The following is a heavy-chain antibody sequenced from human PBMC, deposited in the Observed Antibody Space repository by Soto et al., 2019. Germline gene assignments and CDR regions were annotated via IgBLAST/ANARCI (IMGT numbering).Heavy chain of an antibody. CDR1: GYTFTSYG. D-gene: IGHD2-2*01. V-gene: IGHV1-18*04. J-gene: IGHJ5*02. CDR3: ARYGGYCSSTSCQGYNWFDP. CDR2: ISAYNGNT. Sequence: ASVKVSCKASGYTFTSYGISWVRQAPGQGLEWMGWISAYNGNTNYAQKLQGRVTMTTDTSTSTAYMELRSLRSDDTAVYYCARYGGYCSSTSCQGYNWFDPWGQGTLVTVSS.